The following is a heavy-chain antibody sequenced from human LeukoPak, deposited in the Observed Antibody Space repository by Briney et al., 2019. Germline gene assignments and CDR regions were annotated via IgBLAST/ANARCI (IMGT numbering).Heavy chain of an antibody. Sequence: GASVKVSCKASGYTFTSYGISWVRQAPGQGLEWMGWISAYNGNTNYAQKLQGRVTMTTDTSMSTAYMELRSLRSDDTAVYYCASDPPYYDILTGYYAAAAFDIWGQGTMVTVSS. CDR3: ASDPPYYDILTGYYAAAAFDI. V-gene: IGHV1-18*01. D-gene: IGHD3-9*01. CDR1: GYTFTSYG. CDR2: ISAYNGNT. J-gene: IGHJ3*02.